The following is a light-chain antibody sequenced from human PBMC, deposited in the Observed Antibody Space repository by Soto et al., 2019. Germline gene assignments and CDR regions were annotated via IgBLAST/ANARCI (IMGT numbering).Light chain of an antibody. J-gene: IGKJ4*01. CDR1: QSVLHSSNNQNY. Sequence: IVMTQSPDSLTVSLGERATINCKSSQSVLHSSNNQNYLAWYQQKSGQPPKLLIYWASTRESGVPDRFSGSGSGTDFTLTISSLQAEDVAVYECQQYYSTPFTFGRGTKVEIK. CDR2: WAS. V-gene: IGKV4-1*01. CDR3: QQYYSTPFT.